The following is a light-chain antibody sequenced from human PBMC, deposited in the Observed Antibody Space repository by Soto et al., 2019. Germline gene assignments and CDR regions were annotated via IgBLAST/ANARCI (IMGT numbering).Light chain of an antibody. CDR3: QQSYSTQWT. V-gene: IGKV1-39*01. J-gene: IGKJ1*01. CDR2: AAS. CDR1: QSISSY. Sequence: DIQMTQSPSSLSASVGDRVTITCRASQSISSYLNWYQQKPGKAPKLLIYAASSLQSGVPSRFSGSGSGKEFTLTISSLQPEDFATYYCQQSYSTQWTIGHGTKVEIX.